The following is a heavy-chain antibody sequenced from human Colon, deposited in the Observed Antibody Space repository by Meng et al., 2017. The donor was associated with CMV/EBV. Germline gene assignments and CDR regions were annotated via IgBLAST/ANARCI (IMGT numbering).Heavy chain of an antibody. CDR2: ISTYYGNT. CDR1: GYSFTSYA. V-gene: IGHV1-18*01. D-gene: IGHD3-10*02. Sequence: SVKVSCQASGYSFTSYAVNWVRQAPGQGLEWMGAISTYYGNTTYAQRFHDRIILTTDKSTTTAYMELRSLESDDTAVYYCVRDMSRFWGQGTLVTVSS. CDR3: VRDMSRF. J-gene: IGHJ4*02.